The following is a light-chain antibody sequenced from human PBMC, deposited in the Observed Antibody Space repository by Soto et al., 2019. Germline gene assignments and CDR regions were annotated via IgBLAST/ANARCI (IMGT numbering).Light chain of an antibody. V-gene: IGKV3D-20*02. J-gene: IGKJ5*01. Sequence: EIVLTQSPGTLSLSPGERATLSCRASQSVGSNFLAWYQQKVGQAPRPLIYGASSRATGIPDRFSGSGSGTDFTLTISRLEPGDFAVYYCQQRSNWPPVFGQGTRLEIK. CDR1: QSVGSNF. CDR2: GAS. CDR3: QQRSNWPPV.